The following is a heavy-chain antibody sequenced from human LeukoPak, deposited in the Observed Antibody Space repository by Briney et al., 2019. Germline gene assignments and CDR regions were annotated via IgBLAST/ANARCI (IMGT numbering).Heavy chain of an antibody. V-gene: IGHV4-59*01. CDR2: IYYSGST. J-gene: IGHJ4*02. CDR3: ARGTAYCGGDCYFY. CDR1: GGSISSYY. D-gene: IGHD2-21*02. Sequence: KTSETLSLTCTVSGGSISSYYWSWIRQPPGKGLEWIGYIYYSGSTNYNPSLKSRVTISVDTSKNQFSPKLSSVTAADTAVYYCARGTAYCGGDCYFYWGQGTLVTVSS.